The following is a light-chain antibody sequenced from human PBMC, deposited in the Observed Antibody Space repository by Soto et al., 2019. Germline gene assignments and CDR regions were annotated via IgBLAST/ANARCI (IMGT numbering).Light chain of an antibody. CDR1: ENIYTN. CDR2: GAS. J-gene: IGKJ5*01. Sequence: EIVLTQSPATLYSSPGERATLSCRASENIYTNLAWYQQKPGQAPRLLFYGASTRATGLPARFSGTGSGTEFTLTINSLQAEDSAVYYCQQYYNWPRTFGQGTRLEIK. CDR3: QQYYNWPRT. V-gene: IGKV3-15*01.